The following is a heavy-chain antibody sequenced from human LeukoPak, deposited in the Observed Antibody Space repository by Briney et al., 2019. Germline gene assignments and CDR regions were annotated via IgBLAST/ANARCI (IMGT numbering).Heavy chain of an antibody. J-gene: IGHJ3*02. CDR3: ARDLGDSSGYGAFDI. D-gene: IGHD3-22*01. CDR1: GGTFSSYA. Sequence: GASVKVSCKASGGTFSSYAISWVRQAPGQGLECMGGIIPIFGTANYAQKFQGRVTITADESTSTAYMELSSLRSEDTAVYYCARDLGDSSGYGAFDIRGQGTMVTVFS. CDR2: IIPIFGTA. V-gene: IGHV1-69*13.